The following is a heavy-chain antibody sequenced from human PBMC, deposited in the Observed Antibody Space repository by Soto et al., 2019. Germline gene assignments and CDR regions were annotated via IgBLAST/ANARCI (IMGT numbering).Heavy chain of an antibody. D-gene: IGHD5-12*01. CDR2: IKQDGSEK. V-gene: IGHV3-7*03. Sequence: GGSLRLSCAASGFTFSSYWMSWVRQAPGKGLEWVANIKQDGSEKYYVDSVKGRFTISRDNAKNSLYLQMNSLRAEDTAVYYCARVCRDGYNYDWFDPWGQGTQVTVSS. CDR3: ARVCRDGYNYDWFDP. CDR1: GFTFSSYW. J-gene: IGHJ5*02.